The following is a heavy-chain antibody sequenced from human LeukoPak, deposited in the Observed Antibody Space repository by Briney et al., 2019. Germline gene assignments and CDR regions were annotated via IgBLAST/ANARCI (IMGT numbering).Heavy chain of an antibody. D-gene: IGHD2-21*01. Sequence: ASVKVSCKASGYTFINYYMHWVRQAPGQGLEWMGITNPSGGSTSYAQKFQGRVTMTRDTSTSTVYMELSSLRSEDTAVYYCARDESTSILWWWGQGTLVTVSS. J-gene: IGHJ1*01. CDR3: ARDESTSILWW. V-gene: IGHV1-46*01. CDR1: GYTFINYY. CDR2: TNPSGGST.